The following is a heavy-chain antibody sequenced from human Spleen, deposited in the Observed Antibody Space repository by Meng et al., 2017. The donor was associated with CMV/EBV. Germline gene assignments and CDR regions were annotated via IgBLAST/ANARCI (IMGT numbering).Heavy chain of an antibody. V-gene: IGHV1-69*01. CDR3: ARDPTYYYDSSGYSGY. CDR1: GGTFISYA. D-gene: IGHD3-22*01. J-gene: IGHJ4*02. CDR2: IIPIFGTA. Sequence: SGGDVQSCGSWVKISCQASGGTFISYAISWVRQAPGQGVEWMGGIIPIFGTANYDQKFQGRVTITADESTSTAYMELSSLRSEDTAVYYCARDPTYYYDSSGYSGYWGQGTLVTVSS.